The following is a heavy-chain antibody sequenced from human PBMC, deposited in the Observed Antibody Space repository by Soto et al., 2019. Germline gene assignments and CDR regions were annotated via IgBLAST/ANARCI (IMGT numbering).Heavy chain of an antibody. Sequence: QGQLEQSGGEVKKPGASVKVSCKASGYSFSSHGISWVRQAPGQGLEWMGWISAYNGNTQYAQKFQGRVTMTTDTSTSTAYMDLRSLRSDDTAVYYCAKDPPITGNLRGTPLLVVWGQGTTVTVSS. CDR2: ISAYNGNT. CDR1: GYSFSSHG. V-gene: IGHV1-18*04. D-gene: IGHD1-20*01. CDR3: AKDPPITGNLRGTPLLVV. J-gene: IGHJ6*02.